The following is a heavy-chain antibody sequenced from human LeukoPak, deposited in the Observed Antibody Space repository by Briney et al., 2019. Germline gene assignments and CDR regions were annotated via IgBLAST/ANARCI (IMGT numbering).Heavy chain of an antibody. CDR3: AKDISIVVVPAAVEIDY. Sequence: GALRLSCAASGFTFSSYGMHWVRQAPGKGQEWVAVISYDGSNKYYADSVKGRFTIARDNSKNTLYLQMNSLRAEDTAVYYCAKDISIVVVPAAVEIDYWGQGTLVTISS. CDR2: ISYDGSNK. CDR1: GFTFSSYG. V-gene: IGHV3-30*18. J-gene: IGHJ4*02. D-gene: IGHD2-2*01.